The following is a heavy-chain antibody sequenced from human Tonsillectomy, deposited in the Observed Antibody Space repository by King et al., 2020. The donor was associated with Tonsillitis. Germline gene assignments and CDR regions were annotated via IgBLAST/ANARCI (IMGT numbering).Heavy chain of an antibody. CDR2: IYYSGST. D-gene: IGHD6-19*01. J-gene: IGHJ4*02. Sequence: VQLQESGPGLVKPSETLSLTCTVSGGSVSSGSYYWSWIRQPPGKGLEWIGYIYYSGSTNYNPSLKSRVTISVDTSKNQFSLKLSSVTAADTAVYYCATAYSSGWFDSDYWGQGTLVTVSS. CDR3: ATAYSSGWFDSDY. CDR1: GGSVSSGSYY. V-gene: IGHV4-61*01.